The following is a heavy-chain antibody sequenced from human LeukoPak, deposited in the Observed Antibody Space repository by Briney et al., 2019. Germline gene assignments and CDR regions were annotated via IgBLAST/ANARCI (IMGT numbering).Heavy chain of an antibody. CDR1: GLTFSSSG. Sequence: PGGSLTLTCAASGLTFSSSGMNWVRQAPGKGLEWVSFIHSSSAYIYYADSVKGRFTIYRDNAKNSLYLQMISLRAEDTAVYYCARDTSHSNTVTYFDYWGQGTLVTVSS. CDR2: IHSSSAYI. D-gene: IGHD2-2*01. V-gene: IGHV3-21*01. J-gene: IGHJ4*02. CDR3: ARDTSHSNTVTYFDY.